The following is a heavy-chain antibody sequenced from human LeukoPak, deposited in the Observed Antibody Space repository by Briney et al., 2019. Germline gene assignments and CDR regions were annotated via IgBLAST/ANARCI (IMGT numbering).Heavy chain of an antibody. CDR2: IYSGGST. CDR1: GFTVSSNY. V-gene: IGHV3-53*01. D-gene: IGHD2-8*02. CDR3: ARARSGSTGTYYYYYMDV. J-gene: IGHJ6*03. Sequence: PGGSLRLSCAASGFTVSSNYMSWVRQAPGKGLEWVSVIYSGGSTYYADSVKGRFTISRDNSKNTLYLQMNSLRAEDTAVYYCARARSGSTGTYYYYYMDVWGKGTTVTISS.